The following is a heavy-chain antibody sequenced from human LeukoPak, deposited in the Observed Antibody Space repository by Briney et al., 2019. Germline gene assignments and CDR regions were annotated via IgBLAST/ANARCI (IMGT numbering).Heavy chain of an antibody. CDR3: ARHSRGSPIDD. CDR2: IRQDGSDK. V-gene: IGHV3-7*01. Sequence: QSGGSLRLSCAASEFTFNSYWMSWVRQAPEKGPEWLANIRQDGSDKQYVDSVKGRFTISRDNAKNSLYLQMNSLSAEDTAVYYCARHSRGSPIDDWGQGTLVTVSS. CDR1: EFTFNSYW. D-gene: IGHD2-15*01. J-gene: IGHJ4*02.